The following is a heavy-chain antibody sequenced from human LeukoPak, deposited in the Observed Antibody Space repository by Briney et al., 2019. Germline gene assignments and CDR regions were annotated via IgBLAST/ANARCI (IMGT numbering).Heavy chain of an antibody. Sequence: GGSLRLSCVASGFTVSVNYMSWVRQAPGKGLEWVSVIYSGGDTYYADSVKGRFTISRDKSKNTLYLQMDSLRADDTAVYYCARVASDSSGWYHFDYWGQGTLVTVSS. CDR2: IYSGGDT. CDR3: ARVASDSSGWYHFDY. CDR1: GFTVSVNY. V-gene: IGHV3-66*01. J-gene: IGHJ4*02. D-gene: IGHD6-19*01.